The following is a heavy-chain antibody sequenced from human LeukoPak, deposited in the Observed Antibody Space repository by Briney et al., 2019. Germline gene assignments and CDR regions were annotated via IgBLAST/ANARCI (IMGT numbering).Heavy chain of an antibody. V-gene: IGHV3-30*02. Sequence: PGGSLRLSCAASGFTFSSYGMHWVRQAPGKGLEWVAFIRYDGSNKYYAGSVRGRFTISRDSSKNTLYLQMNNLRTEDAAIYYCAKAPVTSCRGAFCYPLDSWGQGTLVTVSS. CDR3: AKAPVTSCRGAFCYPLDS. D-gene: IGHD2-15*01. J-gene: IGHJ4*02. CDR2: IRYDGSNK. CDR1: GFTFSSYG.